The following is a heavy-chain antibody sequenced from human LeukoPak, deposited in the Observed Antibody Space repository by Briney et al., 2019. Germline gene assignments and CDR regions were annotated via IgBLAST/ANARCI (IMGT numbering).Heavy chain of an antibody. CDR2: IKQDGSEK. CDR1: GFTFSSYW. J-gene: IGHJ4*02. D-gene: IGHD1-7*01. CDR3: ATAAYNWNYYFDY. Sequence: QPGGSLRLSCAASGFTFSSYWMSWVRQAPGKGLEWVANIKQDGSEKHYVDSVKGRFTISRDNAKDSLYLQMNSLRAEDTAVYYCATAAYNWNYYFDYWGQGTLVSVSS. V-gene: IGHV3-7*01.